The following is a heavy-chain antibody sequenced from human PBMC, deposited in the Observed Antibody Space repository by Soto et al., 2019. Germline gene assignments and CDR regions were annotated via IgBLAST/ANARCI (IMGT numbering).Heavy chain of an antibody. Sequence: SVKVSCKASGGTFSSYPISWVRQAPGQGLEWMGGIIPLFGTPNYAQKFQGRVTITADESTTTAYMELSSLRSEDTAMHYCARKYHPTSYYGLDVWGQGTTVTVSS. CDR1: GGTFSSYP. CDR2: IIPLFGTP. D-gene: IGHD2-2*01. V-gene: IGHV1-69*13. J-gene: IGHJ6*02. CDR3: ARKYHPTSYYGLDV.